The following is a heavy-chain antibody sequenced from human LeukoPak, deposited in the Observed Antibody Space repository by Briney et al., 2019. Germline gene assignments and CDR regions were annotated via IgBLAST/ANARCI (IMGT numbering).Heavy chain of an antibody. CDR2: IYHSGST. J-gene: IGHJ4*02. CDR3: AREDYYNSGGYYLDY. D-gene: IGHD3-22*01. V-gene: IGHV4-59*08. Sequence: SETLSLTCTVSGGSISSYYWSWIRQPPGKGLEWIGNIYHSGSTNYSPSLKSRVTISVDTSKNQFSLKLSSVTAADTAVYFCAREDYYNSGGYYLDYWGQGTLVTVSS. CDR1: GGSISSYY.